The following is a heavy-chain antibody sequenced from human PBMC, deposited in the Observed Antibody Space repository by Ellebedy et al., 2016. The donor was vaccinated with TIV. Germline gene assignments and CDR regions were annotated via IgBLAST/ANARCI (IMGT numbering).Heavy chain of an antibody. CDR1: GFIFNHYS. CDR3: ARSGEHDT. V-gene: IGHV3-21*01. D-gene: IGHD1-26*01. Sequence: GESLKISCAASGFIFNHYSMNWVRQAPGKGLEWISSISSTGYYIYYADSVKGRFTISRADAKNSLFLQMNSLRAEDTAVYHCARSGEHDTWGQGTLVAVSS. CDR2: ISSTGYYI. J-gene: IGHJ5*02.